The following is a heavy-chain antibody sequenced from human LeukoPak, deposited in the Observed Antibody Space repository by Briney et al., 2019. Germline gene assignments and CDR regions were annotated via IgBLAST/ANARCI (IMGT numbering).Heavy chain of an antibody. CDR2: ISAYNGNT. CDR3: ARELAAAGTGPFDY. V-gene: IGHV1-18*01. CDR1: GYTFTSYG. J-gene: IGHJ4*02. Sequence: APVKVSCKASGYTFTSYGISWVRQAPGQGLEWMGWISAYNGNTNYAQKLQGRVTMTTDTSTSTAYMELRSLRSDDTAVYYCARELAAAGTGPFDYWGQGTLVTVSS. D-gene: IGHD6-13*01.